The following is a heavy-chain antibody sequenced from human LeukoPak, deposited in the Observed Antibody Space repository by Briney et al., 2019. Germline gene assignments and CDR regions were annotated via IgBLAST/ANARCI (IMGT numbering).Heavy chain of an antibody. CDR2: INTNTGSP. CDR1: GYTFTNYA. CDR3: ARGLYSRGWYYDY. D-gene: IGHD6-19*01. Sequence: ASVKVSCKASGYTFTNYAMNWVRQAPGQGLEWMGRINTNTGSPTYAQGFTGRFVFSLDTSVSTTYLQISSLKAEDTAVYYCARGLYSRGWYYDYWGQGTLVTVSS. J-gene: IGHJ4*02. V-gene: IGHV7-4-1*02.